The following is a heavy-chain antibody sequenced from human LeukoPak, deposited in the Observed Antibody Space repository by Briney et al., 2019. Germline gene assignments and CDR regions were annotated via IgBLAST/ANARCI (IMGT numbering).Heavy chain of an antibody. CDR1: GFTFSSYE. J-gene: IGHJ3*02. CDR3: ARVGYYADDAFDI. Sequence: GGSLRLSCAASGFTFSSYEMNWVRQAPGKGLEWVSYISSSGSTIYYADSVKGRFTISRDNAKNSLYLQMNSLRADDTALYYCARVGYYADDAFDIWGQGTMVTVSS. CDR2: ISSSGSTI. D-gene: IGHD3-10*01. V-gene: IGHV3-48*03.